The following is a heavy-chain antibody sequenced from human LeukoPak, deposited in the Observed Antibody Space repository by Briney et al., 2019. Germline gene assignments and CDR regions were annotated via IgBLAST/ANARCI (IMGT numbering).Heavy chain of an antibody. Sequence: ASVKVSCKASGYTFTGYYMHWVRQAPGQGLEWMGWINPNSGGTNYAQKFQGRVTMTRDTSISTAYMELSRLRSDDTAVYYCARRGGNSGYYYYMDVWGKGTTVTV. V-gene: IGHV1-2*02. CDR2: INPNSGGT. J-gene: IGHJ6*03. CDR1: GYTFTGYY. CDR3: ARRGGNSGYYYYMDV. D-gene: IGHD4-23*01.